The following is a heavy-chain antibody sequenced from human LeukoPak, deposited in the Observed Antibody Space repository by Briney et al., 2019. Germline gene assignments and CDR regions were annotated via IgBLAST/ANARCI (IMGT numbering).Heavy chain of an antibody. CDR3: ARLHGSRIPYYYYYMDV. CDR1: GGSISSSSYY. V-gene: IGHV4-39*01. Sequence: SETLSLTCTVSGGSISSSSYYWGWIRQPPGKGLEWIGSIYYSGSTYYNPSLKSRVTISVDTSKNQFFLKLSSVTAADTAVYYCARLHGSRIPYYYYYMDVWDKGTTVTISS. CDR2: IYYSGST. J-gene: IGHJ6*03.